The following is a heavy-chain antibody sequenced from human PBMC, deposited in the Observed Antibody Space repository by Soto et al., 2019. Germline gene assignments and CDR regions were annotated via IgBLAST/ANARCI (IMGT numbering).Heavy chain of an antibody. V-gene: IGHV4-31*03. CDR1: GDSVYSRPHS. CDR3: AGPTSYFEY. J-gene: IGHJ4*02. Sequence: QVQLRESGPGLLKPSQTRSLTCTVSGDSVYSRPHSWTWIRQLPDKGLEYIGYIFYSGTTYYNPSLKDRVTISLDTSKNQCYLSLTSVTAADTAVYHCAGPTSYFEYWGPGTLVNVSS. CDR2: IFYSGTT.